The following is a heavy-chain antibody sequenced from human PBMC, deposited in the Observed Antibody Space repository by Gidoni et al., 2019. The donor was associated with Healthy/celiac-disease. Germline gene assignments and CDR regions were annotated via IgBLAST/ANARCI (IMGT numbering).Heavy chain of an antibody. J-gene: IGHJ6*02. D-gene: IGHD4-17*01. V-gene: IGHV3-30*18. Sequence: QVQLVESGGGVVQPGRSLRLSCAASGFTFSSYGMPWVRQAPGQGLEWVAVRSYGGSNKYYADSVKGRFTISRDNSKNTLDLKMNSLRAEDTAVYDCAKSILATVTRGRYYYYGMDVWGQGTTVTVSS. CDR2: RSYGGSNK. CDR3: AKSILATVTRGRYYYYGMDV. CDR1: GFTFSSYG.